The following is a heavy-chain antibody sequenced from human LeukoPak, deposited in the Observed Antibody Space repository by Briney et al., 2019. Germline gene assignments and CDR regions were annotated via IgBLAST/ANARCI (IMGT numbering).Heavy chain of an antibody. J-gene: IGHJ6*02. V-gene: IGHV3-7*01. CDR3: AQARGSYYYGMDV. CDR2: IKQDGSEK. D-gene: IGHD3-10*01. Sequence: GGSLRLSCAASGFTFSSYWMSWVRQAPGKGLEWVANIKQDGSEKHYVDSVKGRFTISRDNAKNSLYLQMNSLRAEDTAMYYCAQARGSYYYGMDVWGQGTMVTVSS. CDR1: GFTFSSYW.